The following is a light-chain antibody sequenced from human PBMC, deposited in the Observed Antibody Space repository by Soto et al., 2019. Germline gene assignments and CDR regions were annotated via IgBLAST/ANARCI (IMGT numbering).Light chain of an antibody. CDR2: DDS. CDR1: NIGSKG. J-gene: IGLJ2*01. CDR3: QVWDDSGDHVV. Sequence: SYELTQPPSVSVTPGQTARITCGGNNIGSKGVHWYQQKPGQAPVLVVYDDSDRPSGIPERFSGSNSGNTATLTINRVEAGDEADFFCQVWDDSGDHVVFGGGIKLTVL. V-gene: IGLV3-21*02.